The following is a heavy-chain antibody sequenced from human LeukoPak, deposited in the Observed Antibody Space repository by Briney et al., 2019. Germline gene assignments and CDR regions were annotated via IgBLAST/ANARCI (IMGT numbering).Heavy chain of an antibody. J-gene: IGHJ4*02. CDR1: GYTFTGYY. D-gene: IGHD3-9*01. CDR3: ARGPPYYDILTGYYY. Sequence: ASVKVSCKASGYTFTGYYMHWVRQAPGQGLEWMGWINPNSGDTNYAQKFQGRVTMTRDTPISTAYMELSRLRSDDTAVYYCARGPPYYDILTGYYYWGQGTLVTVSS. CDR2: INPNSGDT. V-gene: IGHV1-2*02.